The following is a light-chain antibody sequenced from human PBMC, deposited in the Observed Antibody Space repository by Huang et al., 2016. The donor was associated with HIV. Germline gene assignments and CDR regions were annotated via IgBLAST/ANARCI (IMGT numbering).Light chain of an antibody. CDR2: GAS. CDR3: QQYENWPPEYT. J-gene: IGKJ2*01. CDR1: QNVRSS. Sequence: EIVLTQSPAILSQSPGERATLSCRASQNVRSSFAWYQQRPGQPPRLLISGASTRATGIPARCSGSGSGTEFTLTISSLQSEDFAVYYCQQYENWPPEYTFGQGTKLEL. V-gene: IGKV3-15*01.